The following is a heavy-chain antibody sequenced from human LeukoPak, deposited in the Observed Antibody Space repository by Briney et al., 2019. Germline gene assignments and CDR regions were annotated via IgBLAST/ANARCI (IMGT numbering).Heavy chain of an antibody. D-gene: IGHD3-3*01. V-gene: IGHV3-48*02. CDR3: ARDGRTRGDFWSHFDY. CDR2: ISSSSSTI. CDR1: GFTFSSYS. J-gene: IGHJ4*02. Sequence: PGGSLRLSCAASGFTFSSYSMNWVRQAPGKGLEWVSYISSSSSTIYYADSVKGRFTISRDNAKNSLYLQMNSLRDEDTAVYYCARDGRTRGDFWSHFDYWGQGTLVTVSS.